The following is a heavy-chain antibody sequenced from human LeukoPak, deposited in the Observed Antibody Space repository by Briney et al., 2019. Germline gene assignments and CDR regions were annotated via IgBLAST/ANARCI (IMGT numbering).Heavy chain of an antibody. CDR2: IRYDGSNK. Sequence: PGGSLRLSCAASGFTFSSYGMHWVRQAPGKGLEWVAFIRYDGSNKYYADSVKGRFTISRDNSKNTPYLQMNSLRAEDTAVYYCARVTTSGSYKFDYWGQGTLVTVSS. CDR1: GFTFSSYG. J-gene: IGHJ4*02. CDR3: ARVTTSGSYKFDY. D-gene: IGHD3-10*01. V-gene: IGHV3-30*02.